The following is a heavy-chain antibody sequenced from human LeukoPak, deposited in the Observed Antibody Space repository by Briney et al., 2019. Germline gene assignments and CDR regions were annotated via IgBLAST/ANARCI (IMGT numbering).Heavy chain of an antibody. CDR3: AKEEARWEWFDP. D-gene: IGHD1-26*01. CDR1: GFTVNTND. CDR2: IDSGGRT. V-gene: IGHV3-66*01. J-gene: IGHJ5*02. Sequence: GGSLRLSCAASGFTVNTNDMSWVRQAPGKGLEWVSVIDSGGRTFYADSVKGRFTISRDNSKNTLDLQMNSLRVEDTAVYYCAKEEARWEWFDPWGQGTLVTVSS.